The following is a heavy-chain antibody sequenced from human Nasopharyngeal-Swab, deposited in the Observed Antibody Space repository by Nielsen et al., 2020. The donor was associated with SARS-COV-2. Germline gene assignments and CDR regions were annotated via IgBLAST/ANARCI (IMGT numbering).Heavy chain of an antibody. J-gene: IGHJ6*03. CDR2: INSDGIST. Sequence: ESLKISCAASGFTFSSYWMHWVRQAPGKGLVWVSRINSDGISTTYADSVKGRFTISRDNAKNTLYLQMNSLRAEDTAVYYCAKDGGYSSSPYYYYMDVWGKGTTVTVSS. CDR1: GFTFSSYW. V-gene: IGHV3-74*01. D-gene: IGHD6-13*01. CDR3: AKDGGYSSSPYYYYMDV.